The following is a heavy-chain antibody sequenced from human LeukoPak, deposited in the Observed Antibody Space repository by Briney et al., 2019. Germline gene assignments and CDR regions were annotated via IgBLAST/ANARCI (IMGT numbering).Heavy chain of an antibody. D-gene: IGHD6-19*01. CDR1: GFIVSSNY. Sequence: PGGSLRLSCAVSGFIVSSNYMSWVRQAPGKGLEWVSVIYSGGTTYYADSVKGRFTISRDNSKNSLYLQMNSLRAEDTAVYYCARGHIAVAGHYGAGPSDSWGQGTLVTVSS. CDR3: ARGHIAVAGHYGAGPSDS. CDR2: IYSGGTT. J-gene: IGHJ4*02. V-gene: IGHV3-53*01.